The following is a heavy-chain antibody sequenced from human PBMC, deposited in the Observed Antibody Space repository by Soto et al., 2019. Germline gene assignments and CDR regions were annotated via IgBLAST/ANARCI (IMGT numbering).Heavy chain of an antibody. CDR1: GYTLTSYG. D-gene: IGHD2-15*01. V-gene: IGHV1-18*01. CDR2: ISAYNGNT. J-gene: IGHJ5*02. CDR3: ARDPTFKVVAPRSPSGGLDP. Sequence: GASVKVSCKASGYTLTSYGISWVREAPGQGLEWMGWISAYNGNTNYAHKLQGRVTMTTDTSTSTAYMELRSLRSDDTAAYYCARDPTFKVVAPRSPSGGLDPWGQGTLVTVSS.